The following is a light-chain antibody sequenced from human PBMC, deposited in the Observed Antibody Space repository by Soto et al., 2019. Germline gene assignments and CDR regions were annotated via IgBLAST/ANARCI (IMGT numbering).Light chain of an antibody. Sequence: QSLLTKPPSASGSPGQSVAISCTGTSSDVGGYNYVSWYQQHPGKAPKLMIYEVNKRPSGVPDRFSGSKPGNTASLTVSGLQAEDEADYYCSSYAGSSNVFGTGTKVTVL. V-gene: IGLV2-8*01. CDR2: EVN. J-gene: IGLJ1*01. CDR3: SSYAGSSNV. CDR1: SSDVGGYNY.